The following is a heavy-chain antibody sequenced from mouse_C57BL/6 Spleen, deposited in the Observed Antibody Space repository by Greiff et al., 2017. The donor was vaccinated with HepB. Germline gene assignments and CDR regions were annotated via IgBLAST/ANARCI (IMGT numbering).Heavy chain of an antibody. J-gene: IGHJ1*03. D-gene: IGHD1-1*01. CDR3: ARGERDYGSSEYFDV. Sequence: VQLQQSGPELVKPGASVKISCKASGYTFTDYYMNWVKQSHGKSLEWIGDINPNNGGTSYNQKFKGKATLTVDKSSSTAYMELRSLTSEDSAVYYCARGERDYGSSEYFDVWGTGTTVTVSS. CDR2: INPNNGGT. V-gene: IGHV1-26*01. CDR1: GYTFTDYY.